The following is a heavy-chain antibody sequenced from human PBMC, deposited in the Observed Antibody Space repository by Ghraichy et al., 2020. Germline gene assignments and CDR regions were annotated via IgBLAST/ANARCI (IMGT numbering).Heavy chain of an antibody. CDR3: TRVTSVTAN. J-gene: IGHJ4*02. CDR2: ITSSSSFI. D-gene: IGHD2-21*02. CDR1: GFTFISYT. V-gene: IGHV3-21*01. Sequence: SCAASGFTFISYTMNWVRQAPGKGLEWVASITSSSSFIYYADSVKGRFTISRDDATNSVYLQMDSLGAEDTAVYYCTRVTSVTANWGQGTLVTVSS.